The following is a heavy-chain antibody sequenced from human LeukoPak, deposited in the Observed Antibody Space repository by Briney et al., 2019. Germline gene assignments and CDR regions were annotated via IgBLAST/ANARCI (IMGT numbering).Heavy chain of an antibody. CDR2: IKHDGSEI. Sequence: PGGSLRLSCAASGFTFSSFWMSWVRQAPGKGLEWVANIKHDGSEIYYVDSVKGRFTISRDNAKNSLYMQMNSLRAEDTAVYYCARLGMIQAYSTEDYWGQGTLVTVSS. D-gene: IGHD6-13*01. J-gene: IGHJ4*02. CDR1: GFTFSSFW. CDR3: ARLGMIQAYSTEDY. V-gene: IGHV3-7*03.